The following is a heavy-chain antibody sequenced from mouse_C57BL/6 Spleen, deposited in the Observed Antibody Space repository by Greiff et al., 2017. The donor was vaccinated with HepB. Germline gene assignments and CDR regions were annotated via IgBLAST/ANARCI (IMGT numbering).Heavy chain of an antibody. J-gene: IGHJ4*01. D-gene: IGHD1-1*01. V-gene: IGHV5-4*03. CDR3: ARGGTVVAPYAMDY. CDR2: ISDGGSYT. Sequence: EVKLVESGGGLVKPGGSLKLSCAASGFTFSSYAMSWVRQTPEKRLEWVATISDGGSYTYYPDNVKGRFTISRDNAKNNLYLQMSHLKSEDTAMYYCARGGTVVAPYAMDYWGQGTSVTVSS. CDR1: GFTFSSYA.